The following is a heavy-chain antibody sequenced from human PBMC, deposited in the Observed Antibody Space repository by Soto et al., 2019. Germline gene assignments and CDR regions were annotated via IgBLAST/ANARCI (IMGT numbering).Heavy chain of an antibody. D-gene: IGHD3-10*01. CDR3: AKDGEWSSFDI. CDR1: GFTFSSYA. J-gene: IGHJ3*02. V-gene: IGHV3-23*01. CDR2: ISGGGTST. Sequence: GGSLRLSCVASGFTFSSYAMTWVRQAPGKGLEWVSVISGGGTSTNYADSVKGRFTVSRDNFRNTLYLEMNSLRADDTALYYCAKDGEWSSFDIWGQGTMVTVS.